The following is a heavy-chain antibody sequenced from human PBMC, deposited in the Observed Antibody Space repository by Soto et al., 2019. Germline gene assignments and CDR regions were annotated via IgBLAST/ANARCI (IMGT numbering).Heavy chain of an antibody. CDR2: ISGSGGST. J-gene: IGHJ6*03. CDR1: GFTFSSYA. D-gene: IGHD5-18*01. Sequence: GGSLRLSCAASGFTFSSYAMSWVRQAPGKGLEWVSAISGSGGSTYYADSVKGRFTISRDNSKNTLYLQMNSLRAEDTAVYYCAKDAGLRGPYIYDYYYMDVWGKGTTVTVSS. CDR3: AKDAGLRGPYIYDYYYMDV. V-gene: IGHV3-23*01.